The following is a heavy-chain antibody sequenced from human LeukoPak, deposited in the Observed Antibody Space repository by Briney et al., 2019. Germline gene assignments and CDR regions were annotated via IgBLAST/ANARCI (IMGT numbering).Heavy chain of an antibody. J-gene: IGHJ4*02. CDR2: IDPSDSYT. CDR3: ARLNRRSGYSSAY. Sequence: HGESLKISCKGSGYSFTSYWISWVRQMPGRGLEWMVRIDPSDSYTNYSPSFQGHVTISADKSISTAYLQWSSLKASDTAMYYCARLNRRSGYSSAYWGQGTLVTVSS. D-gene: IGHD6-19*01. V-gene: IGHV5-10-1*01. CDR1: GYSFTSYW.